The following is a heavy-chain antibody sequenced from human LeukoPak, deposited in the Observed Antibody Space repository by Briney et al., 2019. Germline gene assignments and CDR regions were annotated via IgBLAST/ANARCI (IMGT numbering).Heavy chain of an antibody. D-gene: IGHD6-13*01. CDR3: AKGGESSLPLDY. CDR2: ISFTGST. V-gene: IGHV4-59*11. CDR1: GASISSHY. J-gene: IGHJ4*02. Sequence: SETLSLTCTVSGASISSHYWSWIRQPPGKGLEWIGLISFTGSTNYNPSLKSRVTTSVDTSKNQFSLKVSSVTAAVTAVYYCAKGGESSLPLDYWGQGILVTVSS.